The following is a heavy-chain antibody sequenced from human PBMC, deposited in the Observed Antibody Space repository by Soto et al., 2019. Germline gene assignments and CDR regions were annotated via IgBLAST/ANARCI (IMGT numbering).Heavy chain of an antibody. J-gene: IGHJ5*02. CDR2: INAGNGNT. D-gene: IGHD3-3*01. V-gene: IGHV1-3*01. CDR1: GYTFTSYA. Sequence: DSVKVSCKASGYTFTSYAMHWVRQAPGQRLEWMGWINAGNGNTKYSQKFQGRVTITRDTSASTAYMELSSLRSEDTAVYYCARDRTVLRFLEWLGDSNWFDPWGQGTLVTGSS. CDR3: ARDRTVLRFLEWLGDSNWFDP.